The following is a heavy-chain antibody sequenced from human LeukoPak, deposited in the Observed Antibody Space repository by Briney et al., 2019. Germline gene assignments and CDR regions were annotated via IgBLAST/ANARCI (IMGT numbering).Heavy chain of an antibody. CDR2: ISYDGSNK. V-gene: IGHV3-30*03. CDR1: GFTFSSYG. CDR3: ADQPLYGDHLDY. D-gene: IGHD4-17*01. J-gene: IGHJ4*02. Sequence: PGGSLRLSCAASGFTFSSYGMHWVRQAPGKGLEWVAVISYDGSNKYYADSVKGRFTISRDNSKNTLYLQMNSLRAEDTAVYYCADQPLYGDHLDYWGQGTLVTVSS.